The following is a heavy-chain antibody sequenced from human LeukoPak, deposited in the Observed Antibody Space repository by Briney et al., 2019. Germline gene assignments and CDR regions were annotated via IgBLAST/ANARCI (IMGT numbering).Heavy chain of an antibody. Sequence: GGSLRLSCAASGFTFSSYGMHWVRQAPGKWLEWVAVISYDGSNKYYADSVKGRFTISRDNSKNTLYLQMNSLRAEDTAVYYCAKDLIRTVVTSFGSGYYYGMDVWGQGTTVTVSS. D-gene: IGHD4-23*01. J-gene: IGHJ6*02. V-gene: IGHV3-30*18. CDR1: GFTFSSYG. CDR3: AKDLIRTVVTSFGSGYYYGMDV. CDR2: ISYDGSNK.